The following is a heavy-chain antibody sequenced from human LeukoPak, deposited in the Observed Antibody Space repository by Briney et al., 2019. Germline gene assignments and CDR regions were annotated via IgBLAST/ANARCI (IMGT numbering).Heavy chain of an antibody. D-gene: IGHD3-9*01. CDR3: ARDQRGHYDILTGYWAGGFDY. CDR2: IYYSGST. J-gene: IGHJ4*02. Sequence: SETLSLTCTVSSGSISSGGYYWSWIRQHPGKGLEWIGYIYYSGSTYYNPSLKSRVTISVDTSRNQFSLKLSSVTAADTAVYYCARDQRGHYDILTGYWAGGFDYWGQGTLVTVSS. V-gene: IGHV4-31*03. CDR1: SGSISSGGYY.